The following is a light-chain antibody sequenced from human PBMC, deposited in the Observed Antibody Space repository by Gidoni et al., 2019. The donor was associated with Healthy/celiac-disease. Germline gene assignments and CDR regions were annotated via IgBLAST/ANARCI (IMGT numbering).Light chain of an antibody. V-gene: IGKV1-5*03. CDR1: QSISSW. CDR3: QQYNSYSRWT. J-gene: IGKJ1*01. Sequence: DIQMTQSSSTLSASVGDRVTITCRASQSISSWLAWYQQKPGKAPKPLIYKASSLESGVPSRFSGSGSGTEFTLTISSLQPDDFATYYCQQYNSYSRWTFGQGTKVEIK. CDR2: KAS.